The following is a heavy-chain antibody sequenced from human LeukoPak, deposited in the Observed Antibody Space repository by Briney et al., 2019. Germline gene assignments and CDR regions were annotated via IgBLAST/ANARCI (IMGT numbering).Heavy chain of an antibody. J-gene: IGHJ5*02. CDR3: AREKQGFDP. CDR2: IYHSGST. V-gene: IGHV4-38-2*02. CDR1: GYSISIGYY. Sequence: SETLSLTCTVSGYSISIGYYWGWIRQPPGKGLEWIGSIYHSGSTYYNPSLKSRVTISVDTSKNQFSLKLSSVTAADTAVYYCAREKQGFDPWGQGTLVTVSS.